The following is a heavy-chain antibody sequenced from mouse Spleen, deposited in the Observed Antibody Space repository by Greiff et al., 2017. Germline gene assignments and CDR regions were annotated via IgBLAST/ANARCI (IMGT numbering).Heavy chain of an antibody. Sequence: DVMLVESGGDLVKPGGSLKLSCAASGFTFSSYGMSWVRQTPDKRLEWVATISSGGSYTYYPDSVKGRFTISRDNAKNTLYLQMSSLKSEDTAMYYCARRHSNWYFDVWGTGTTVTVSS. D-gene: IGHD2-5*01. CDR3: ARRHSNWYFDV. J-gene: IGHJ1*03. V-gene: IGHV5-6*02. CDR2: ISSGGSYT. CDR1: GFTFSSYG.